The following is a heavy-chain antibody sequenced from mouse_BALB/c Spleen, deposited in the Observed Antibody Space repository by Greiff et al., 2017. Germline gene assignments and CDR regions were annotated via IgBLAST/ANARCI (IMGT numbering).Heavy chain of an antibody. CDR1: GDSITSGY. V-gene: IGHV3-8*02. CDR2: ISYSGST. CDR3: ARSRGSSYEWYFDV. Sequence: EVQGVASGPSLVKPSQTLSLTCSVTGDSITSGYWNWIRKFPGNKLEYMGYISYSGSTYYNPSLKSRISITRDTSKNQYYLQLNSVTTEDTATYYCARSRGSSYEWYFDVWGAGTTVTVSS. J-gene: IGHJ1*01. D-gene: IGHD1-1*01.